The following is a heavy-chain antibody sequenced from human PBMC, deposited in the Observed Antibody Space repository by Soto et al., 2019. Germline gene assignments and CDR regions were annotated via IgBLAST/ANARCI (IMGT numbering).Heavy chain of an antibody. V-gene: IGHV4-39*01. CDR3: ARYRGFGELLSPAQNNWFDP. Sequence: SETLSLTCTVSGGSISSSSYYWGWIRQPPGKGLEWIGSIYYSGSTYYNPSLKSRVTISVDTSKNQFSLKLSSVTAADTAVYYCARYRGFGELLSPAQNNWFDPWGQGTLVTVSS. D-gene: IGHD3-10*01. CDR2: IYYSGST. CDR1: GGSISSSSYY. J-gene: IGHJ5*02.